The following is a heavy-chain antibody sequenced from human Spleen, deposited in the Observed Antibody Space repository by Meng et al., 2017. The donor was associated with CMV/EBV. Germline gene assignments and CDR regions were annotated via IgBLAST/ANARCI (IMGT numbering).Heavy chain of an antibody. CDR1: GFTFSSYG. V-gene: IGHV3-21*04. CDR3: ATQGPSYSSSSPYYYYGMDV. D-gene: IGHD6-6*01. CDR2: IRSSSSYI. Sequence: GESLKISCAASGFTFSSYGMNWVRQAPGKGLEWIASIRSSSSYIYYADSVKGRFTISRDNSKNTLYLQMNSLRAEDTAVYYCATQGPSYSSSSPYYYYGMDVWGQGTTVTVSS. J-gene: IGHJ6*02.